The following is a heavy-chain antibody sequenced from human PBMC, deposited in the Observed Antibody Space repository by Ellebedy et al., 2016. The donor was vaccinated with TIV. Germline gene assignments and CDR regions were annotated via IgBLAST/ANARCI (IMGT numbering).Heavy chain of an antibody. CDR1: GYTFTSYY. CDR2: INPSGGST. V-gene: IGHV1-46*01. J-gene: IGHJ6*02. D-gene: IGHD1-26*01. CDR3: ARAHPPIGSYYNFYYYYGMDV. Sequence: ASVKVSCXASGYTFTSYYMHWVRQAPGQGLEWMGIINPSGGSTSYAQKFQGRVTMTRDTSTSTVYMELSSLRSEDTAVYYCARAHPPIGSYYNFYYYYGMDVWGQGTTVTVSS.